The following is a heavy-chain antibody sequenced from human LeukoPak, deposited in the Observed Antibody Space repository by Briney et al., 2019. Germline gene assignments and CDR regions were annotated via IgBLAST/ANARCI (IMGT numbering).Heavy chain of an antibody. CDR3: AKGAVGKTESSGYPPHFDY. Sequence: GGSLRLSCVVSGFTLPYGMSWVRQAPGKGLEWVSYVSATGYTTSYADSVKGRFTISRDNAKNTVFLQMDILRADDTAVYYCAKGAVGKTESSGYPPHFDYWGQGTLVTVSS. J-gene: IGHJ4*02. CDR1: GFTLPYG. V-gene: IGHV3-23*01. D-gene: IGHD3-22*01. CDR2: VSATGYTT.